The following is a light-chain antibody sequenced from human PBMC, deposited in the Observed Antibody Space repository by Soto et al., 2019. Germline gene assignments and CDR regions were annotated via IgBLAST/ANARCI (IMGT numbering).Light chain of an antibody. CDR1: QPVNSNY. CDR2: GTS. CDR3: QQYGNSLT. J-gene: IGKJ4*01. V-gene: IGKV3-20*01. Sequence: EVVLTQSPGTLSLSPGEGATLSCRASQPVNSNYLAWYQQKPGQAPRLVISGTSNRATGIPDRFSGTGSGTDFTLIIRRLEPEDFAVYDCQQYGNSLTFGGGTQV.